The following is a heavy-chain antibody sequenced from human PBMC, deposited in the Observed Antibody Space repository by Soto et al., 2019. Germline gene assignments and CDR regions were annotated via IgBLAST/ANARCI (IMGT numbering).Heavy chain of an antibody. Sequence: QVQLQQWGAGLLKPSATLSLTCAVYGGSFSGYYWSWIRQPPGKGLEWIGEITHSGSTNYNPSLKSRVTISVDTSKTHFSLKLSSVTAADTAVYYCARGPKYQLGGFDYWGQGTLVTVSS. CDR2: ITHSGST. V-gene: IGHV4-34*01. CDR1: GGSFSGYY. D-gene: IGHD2-2*01. J-gene: IGHJ4*02. CDR3: ARGPKYQLGGFDY.